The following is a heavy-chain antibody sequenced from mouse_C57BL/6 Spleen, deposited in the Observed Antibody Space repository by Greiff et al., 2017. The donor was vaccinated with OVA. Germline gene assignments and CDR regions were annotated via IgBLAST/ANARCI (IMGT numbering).Heavy chain of an antibody. V-gene: IGHV1-62-2*01. CDR1: GYTFTNYS. J-gene: IGHJ4*01. CDR2: IYPGSGST. D-gene: IGHD1-1*01. Sequence: QVQLQQSGAELVRPGASVKLSCKASGYTFTNYSIHWVKQRTGQGLEWIGWIYPGSGSTKYNEKFKDKATLTADKSSSTVYMELSSFTSEDSAVYFCARLDSVGYGLDYWGQGTSVTVSA. CDR3: ARLDSVGYGLDY.